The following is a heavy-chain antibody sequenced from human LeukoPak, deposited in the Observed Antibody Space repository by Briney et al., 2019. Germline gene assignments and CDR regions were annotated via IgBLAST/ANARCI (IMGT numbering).Heavy chain of an antibody. D-gene: IGHD1-26*01. V-gene: IGHV4-39*07. J-gene: IGHJ5*02. CDR3: ARGAIPSWFDP. CDR2: IYYSGNA. Sequence: SETLSLTCTVSGGSIRSTTYYWGWIRQPPGKGLEWIGSIYYSGNAYYNPSLMSRVTISVDKSKNQFSLKLSSVTAADTAVYYCARGAIPSWFDPWGQGTLVTVSS. CDR1: GGSIRSTTYY.